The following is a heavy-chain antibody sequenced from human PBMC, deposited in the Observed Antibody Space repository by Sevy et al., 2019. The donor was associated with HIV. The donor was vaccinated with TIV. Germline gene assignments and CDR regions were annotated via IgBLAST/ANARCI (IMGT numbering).Heavy chain of an antibody. J-gene: IGHJ6*02. CDR2: INHSGST. V-gene: IGHV4-34*01. CDR1: GGSFSGSY. Sequence: SETLSLTCAVYGGSFSGSYWSGIGRPPGKGLEWIGEINHSGSTNYNRSPKSRVTISVDTSKNQFSLKLGSVTAADTAVYYCARSAGGGYDFWSGYYSPYYYGMDVWGQGTTVTVSS. CDR3: ARSAGGGYDFWSGYYSPYYYGMDV. D-gene: IGHD3-3*01.